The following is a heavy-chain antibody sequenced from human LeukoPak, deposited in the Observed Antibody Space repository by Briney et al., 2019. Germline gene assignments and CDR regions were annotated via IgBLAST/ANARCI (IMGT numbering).Heavy chain of an antibody. Sequence: PGGSLRLSCSASGFTFSSYAMHWVRQAPGKGLEYVSAISSNGGSTYYADSVKGRFTISRDNSKNTLYLQMSSLRAEDTAVYYCVKDLMKESWGQYSTLFDYWGQGTLVTVSS. CDR2: ISSNGGST. CDR1: GFTFSSYA. CDR3: VKDLMKESWGQYSTLFDY. D-gene: IGHD6-6*01. J-gene: IGHJ4*02. V-gene: IGHV3-64D*06.